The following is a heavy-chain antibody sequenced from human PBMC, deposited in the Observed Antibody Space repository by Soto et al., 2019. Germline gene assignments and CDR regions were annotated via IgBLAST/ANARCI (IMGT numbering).Heavy chain of an antibody. J-gene: IGHJ4*02. D-gene: IGHD2-21*01. CDR2: INSDGSST. CDR3: ARLTAYYFDY. V-gene: IGHV3-74*01. Sequence: EVQLVESGGGLVQPGGSLRLSCAASGFTFSSYWMHWVRQAPGEGLVWVSRINSDGSSTSYADSVKGRFTISRDNAKNTLYLQMNSLRADDTAVYYCARLTAYYFDYWGRGTMVTVSS. CDR1: GFTFSSYW.